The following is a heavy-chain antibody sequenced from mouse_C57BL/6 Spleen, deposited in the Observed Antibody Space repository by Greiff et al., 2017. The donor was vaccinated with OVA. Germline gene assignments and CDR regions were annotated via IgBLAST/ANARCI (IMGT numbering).Heavy chain of an antibody. V-gene: IGHV1-82*01. CDR2: IYPGDGDT. CDR1: GYAFSSSW. D-gene: IGHD6-1*01. Sequence: QVQLQQSGPELVKPGASVKISCKASGYAFSSSWMNWVKQRPGKGLEWIGRIYPGDGDTNYNGKFKGKATLTADQSSSTAYMQLSSVTSEDSAVYFCARPSLDRYARDYWGQGTSVTVSS. CDR3: ARPSLDRYARDY. J-gene: IGHJ4*01.